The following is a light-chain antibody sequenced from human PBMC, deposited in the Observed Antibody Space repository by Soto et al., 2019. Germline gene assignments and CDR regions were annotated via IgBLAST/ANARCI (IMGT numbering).Light chain of an antibody. J-gene: IGKJ1*01. CDR3: QQYGSLSWT. CDR2: GAS. V-gene: IGKV3-20*01. Sequence: EIVLTQSPGTLSLSPGERATLSCRASQNVDTNYLAWYQQKPGQAPRIIIFGASGRATGIPDRFSDSGSGTDFTLTISRLEPEDFAMYYCQQYGSLSWTFGQGTKVEIK. CDR1: QNVDTNY.